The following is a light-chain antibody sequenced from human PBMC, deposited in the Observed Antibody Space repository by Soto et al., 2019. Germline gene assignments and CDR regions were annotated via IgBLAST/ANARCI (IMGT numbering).Light chain of an antibody. CDR1: QSVRSW. CDR2: DAS. J-gene: IGKJ4*01. CDR3: QQYDNYPLT. Sequence: DIQMTQSPSTLSASVGDRVTITCRASQSVRSWLVWYQQKPGRAPKFLIYDASSLESGVPSRFSGSGSGTEFTLTISNLQPDDFATYYCQQYDNYPLTFGGGTKVEI. V-gene: IGKV1-5*01.